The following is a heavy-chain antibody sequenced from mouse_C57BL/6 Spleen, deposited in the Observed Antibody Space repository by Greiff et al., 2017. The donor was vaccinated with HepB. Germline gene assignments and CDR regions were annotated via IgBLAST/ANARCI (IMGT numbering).Heavy chain of an antibody. CDR2: INPNNGGT. CDR1: GYTFTDYY. J-gene: IGHJ2*01. D-gene: IGHD1-1*01. Sequence: VQLQQSGPELVKPGASVKISCKASGYTFTDYYMNWVKQSHGKSLEWIGDINPNNGGTSYNQKFKGKATLTVDKSSSTAYMELRSLTSEDSAVYYCAREKYYGSSDYWGQGTTLTVSS. CDR3: AREKYYGSSDY. V-gene: IGHV1-26*01.